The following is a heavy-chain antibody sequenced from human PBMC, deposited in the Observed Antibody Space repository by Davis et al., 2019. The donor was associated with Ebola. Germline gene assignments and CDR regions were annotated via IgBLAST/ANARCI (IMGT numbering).Heavy chain of an antibody. CDR1: GFTVSSNY. CDR2: IYSGGST. Sequence: PGGSLRLSCAASGFTVSSNYMSWVRQAPGKGLEWVSVIYSGGSTYYADSVKGRFTISRDNSKNTLYLQMNSLRDEDTAVYYCARWGGGNSYGPSVCYFDYWGQGTLVTVSS. V-gene: IGHV3-66*01. D-gene: IGHD5-18*01. CDR3: ARWGGGNSYGPSVCYFDY. J-gene: IGHJ4*02.